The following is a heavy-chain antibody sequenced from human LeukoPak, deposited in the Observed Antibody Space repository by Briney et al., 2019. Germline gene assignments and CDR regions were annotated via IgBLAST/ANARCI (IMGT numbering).Heavy chain of an antibody. CDR3: ARDYPNYYDSSGADY. Sequence: PGGSLRLSCAASGFTFSSYSMNWVRQAPGKGLEWVSSISSSSSYIYYADSVKGRFTISRDNAKNSLYLQMNSLRAEDTAVYYCARDYPNYYDSSGADYWGQGTLVTVSS. D-gene: IGHD3-22*01. CDR1: GFTFSSYS. J-gene: IGHJ4*02. V-gene: IGHV3-21*01. CDR2: ISSSSSYI.